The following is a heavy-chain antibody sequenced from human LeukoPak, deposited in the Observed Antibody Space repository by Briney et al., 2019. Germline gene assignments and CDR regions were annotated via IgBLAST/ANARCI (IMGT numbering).Heavy chain of an antibody. CDR2: ISAYNGNT. D-gene: IGHD1-1*01. Sequence: ASVKVSCKASGGTFSSYAISWVRQAPGQGLEWMGWISAYNGNTNYAQKLQGRVTMTTDTSTSTAYMELRSLRSDDTAVYYCARDGQTIGWNDYGANWFDPWGQGTLVTVSS. CDR1: GGTFSSYA. V-gene: IGHV1-18*01. CDR3: ARDGQTIGWNDYGANWFDP. J-gene: IGHJ5*02.